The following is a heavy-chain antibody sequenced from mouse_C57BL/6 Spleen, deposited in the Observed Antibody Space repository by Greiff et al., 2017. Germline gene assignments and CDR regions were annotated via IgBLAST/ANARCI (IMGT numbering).Heavy chain of an antibody. CDR3: ARNEIWLRRDGVDY. Sequence: EVQLQQSGPELVKPGASVKMSCKASGYTFTDYNMHWVKQSHGKSLEWIGYINPNNGGTSYNQKFKGKATLTVNKSSSTAYMELRSLTSEDSAVYYCARNEIWLRRDGVDYWGQGTTLTVSS. V-gene: IGHV1-22*01. CDR2: INPNNGGT. D-gene: IGHD2-2*01. J-gene: IGHJ2*01. CDR1: GYTFTDYN.